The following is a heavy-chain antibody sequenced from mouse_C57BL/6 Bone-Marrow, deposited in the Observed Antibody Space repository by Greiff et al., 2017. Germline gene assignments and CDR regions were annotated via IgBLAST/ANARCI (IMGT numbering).Heavy chain of an antibody. J-gene: IGHJ2*01. V-gene: IGHV1-82*01. CDR3: ATSGGRYFDY. D-gene: IGHD3-2*02. Sequence: VQVVESGPELVKPGASVKISCKASGYAFSSSWMNWVKQRPGKGLEWIGRIYPGDGDTNYNGKFKGKATLTADKSSSTAYMQLSSLTSEDSAVYFCATSGGRYFDYWGQGTTLTVSS. CDR1: GYAFSSSW. CDR2: IYPGDGDT.